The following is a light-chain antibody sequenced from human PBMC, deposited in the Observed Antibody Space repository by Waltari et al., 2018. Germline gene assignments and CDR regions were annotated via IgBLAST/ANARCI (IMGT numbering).Light chain of an antibody. CDR2: YGS. Sequence: SYVLTQPPSVSVAPGKTARITCGGNNIGSKSVHWYQQKPGQAPVLVIYYGSDWPSGIPERFSGSNSGNTATLTSSRVEAGDEADYYCQVWESSSDQGVFGTGTKVTVL. CDR1: NIGSKS. V-gene: IGLV3-21*01. CDR3: QVWESSSDQGV. J-gene: IGLJ1*01.